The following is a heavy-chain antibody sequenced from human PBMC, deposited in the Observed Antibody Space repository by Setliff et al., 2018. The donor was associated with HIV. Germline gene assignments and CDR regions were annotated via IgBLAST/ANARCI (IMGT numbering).Heavy chain of an antibody. J-gene: IGHJ4*02. Sequence: SETLSLTCTVSGDSTSSSSSYWGWIRQPPGKGLEWIGRIYASGKTNFNPSRMSRVRMSVDTSKNQFSLKLTSVTAADTAVYYCARWNNDLESFDYWGQGALVTVSS. CDR3: ARWNNDLESFDY. CDR2: IYASGKT. D-gene: IGHD3-3*01. V-gene: IGHV4-61*05. CDR1: GDSTSSSSSY.